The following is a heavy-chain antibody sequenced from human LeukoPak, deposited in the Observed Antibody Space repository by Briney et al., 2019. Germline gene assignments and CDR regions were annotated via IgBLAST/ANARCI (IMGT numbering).Heavy chain of an antibody. CDR2: ISSSSSYT. J-gene: IGHJ6*02. Sequence: GGSLRLSCAASGFTFSDYYMSWLRQAPGKGLEWVSYISSSSSYTNYADSVKGRFTISRDNAKNSLYLQMNSLRAEDTAVYYCARANIAADGYYGMDVWGQGTTVTVSS. V-gene: IGHV3-11*05. CDR1: GFTFSDYY. CDR3: ARANIAADGYYGMDV. D-gene: IGHD6-13*01.